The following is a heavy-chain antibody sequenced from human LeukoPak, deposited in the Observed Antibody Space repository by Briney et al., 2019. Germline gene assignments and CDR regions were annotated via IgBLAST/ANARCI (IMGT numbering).Heavy chain of an antibody. D-gene: IGHD3-16*01. CDR3: ASALGGGTGVFDY. CDR1: GGSFSGYY. Sequence: SSETLSLTCAVYGGSFSGYYWSWIRQPPGKGLEWIGEINHSGSTNYNPSLKSRVTISVDTSKNQFSLKLSSVTAADTAVYYCASALGGGTGVFDYWGQGTLVTVS. V-gene: IGHV4-34*01. J-gene: IGHJ4*02. CDR2: INHSGST.